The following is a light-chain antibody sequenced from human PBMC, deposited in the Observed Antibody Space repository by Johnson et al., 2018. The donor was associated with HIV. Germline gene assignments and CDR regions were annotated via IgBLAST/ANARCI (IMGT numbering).Light chain of an antibody. CDR1: SSNIGNNY. CDR3: GAWDGSLSVYV. J-gene: IGLJ1*01. CDR2: ENN. Sequence: QSVLTQPPSVSAAPGQKVTISCSGSSSNIGNNYVSWYQQLPGTAPKLLIYENNKRPSGIPDRFSGSKSGTSATLGITGLLTGDEADYYCGAWDGSLSVYVFGTGTKVTVL. V-gene: IGLV1-51*02.